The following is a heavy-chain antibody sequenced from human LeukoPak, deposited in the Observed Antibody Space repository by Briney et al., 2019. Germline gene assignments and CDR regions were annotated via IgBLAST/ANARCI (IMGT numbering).Heavy chain of an antibody. CDR3: ARVTGYMIEDYFDY. CDR2: IYTSGST. D-gene: IGHD3-22*01. J-gene: IGHJ4*02. V-gene: IGHV4-4*07. CDR1: GGSISYHY. Sequence: SETLSLTCTVSGGSISYHYWSWIRQPAGKGLEWIGRIYTSGSTNYNPSLKSRVIMSLDRSENQFSLRLRSVTAADTAVYYCARVTGYMIEDYFDYWGQGTLVTVSS.